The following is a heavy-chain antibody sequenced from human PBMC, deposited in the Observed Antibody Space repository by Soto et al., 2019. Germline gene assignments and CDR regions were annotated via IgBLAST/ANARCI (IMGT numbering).Heavy chain of an antibody. CDR1: GYTLTSYD. CDR2: MNPNSGNT. CDR3: ARDVGIVVVVAGMDV. D-gene: IGHD2-15*01. J-gene: IGHJ6*02. Sequence: GASVKVSRKASGYTLTSYDINWVRQATGQGLELIGWMNPNSGNTGYAQKFQGRVTMTRNTSISTAYMELSSLRSEDTAVYYCARDVGIVVVVAGMDVWGQGTTVTVSS. V-gene: IGHV1-8*01.